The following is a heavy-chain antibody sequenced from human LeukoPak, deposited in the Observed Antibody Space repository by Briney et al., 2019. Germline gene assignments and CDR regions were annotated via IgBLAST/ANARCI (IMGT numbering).Heavy chain of an antibody. D-gene: IGHD3-22*01. CDR3: ARVDYYDTHYRMDV. Sequence: HPGGSLRLSCAASGFTFSSYWMSWVRQAPGKGLEWVANIKQDGSEKYYVDSVKGRFTISRDNAKNSLYLQMNSLRAEDTAVYYWARVDYYDTHYRMDVWGQGTTVTVSS. CDR1: GFTFSSYW. V-gene: IGHV3-7*01. J-gene: IGHJ6*02. CDR2: IKQDGSEK.